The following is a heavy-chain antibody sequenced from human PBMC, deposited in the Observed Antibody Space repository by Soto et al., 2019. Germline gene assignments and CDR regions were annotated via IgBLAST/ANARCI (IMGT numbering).Heavy chain of an antibody. CDR1: GFTFSNYG. J-gene: IGHJ6*02. Sequence: VQLVESGGGVVQPGRSLRLSCAASGFTFSNYGMHWVRQAPGKGLEWVAVISSDGSNKYYADSVKGRFTISRDNSRNTLYLQMNSLRAEDTAVYYCASLGYCTSTSCQTRYYYYGMDVWGQGTAVTVSS. CDR3: ASLGYCTSTSCQTRYYYYGMDV. CDR2: ISSDGSNK. D-gene: IGHD2-2*01. V-gene: IGHV3-30*03.